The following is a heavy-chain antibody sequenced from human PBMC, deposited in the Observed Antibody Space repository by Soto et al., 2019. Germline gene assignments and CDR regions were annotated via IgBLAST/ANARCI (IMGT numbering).Heavy chain of an antibody. V-gene: IGHV3-23*01. Sequence: GGSLRLSCAASGFTFSSYGMSWVRQAPRKGLEWVSTIRGSADSANYADSVKGRFTISRDNSKNMLYLQMNSLRADDTAVYYCAKRLSLVEAVLDHWGQGTLDTVSS. J-gene: IGHJ5*02. CDR3: AKRLSLVEAVLDH. CDR1: GFTFSSYG. D-gene: IGHD6-19*01. CDR2: IRGSADSA.